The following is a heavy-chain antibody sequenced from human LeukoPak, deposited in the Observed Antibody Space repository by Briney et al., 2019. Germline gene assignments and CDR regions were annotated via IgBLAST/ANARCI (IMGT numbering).Heavy chain of an antibody. CDR3: ARGPYNNDHYFDY. D-gene: IGHD1-14*01. V-gene: IGHV3-48*04. CDR1: GFIFSNYA. J-gene: IGHJ4*01. Sequence: GSLRLSCAASGFIFSNYAMNWVRQAPGKGLEWVSYISSSTTTIYYADSVRGRFTISRDNARNSLYLQMNSLRAEDTAVYYCARGPYNNDHYFDYWGQGTLATVSS. CDR2: ISSSTTTI.